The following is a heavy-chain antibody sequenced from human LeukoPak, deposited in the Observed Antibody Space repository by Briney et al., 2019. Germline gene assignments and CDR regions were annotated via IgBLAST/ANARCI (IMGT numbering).Heavy chain of an antibody. D-gene: IGHD3-3*01. Sequence: SVKVSCKASGGTFSSYAISWVRQAPGQGLEWMGRIIPIFGTANYAQKFQGRVTITTDESTSTAYMELSSLRSEDTAVYYCATRLRFLESYYFDYWGRGALVTVSS. V-gene: IGHV1-69*05. CDR1: GGTFSSYA. CDR3: ATRLRFLESYYFDY. J-gene: IGHJ4*02. CDR2: IIPIFGTA.